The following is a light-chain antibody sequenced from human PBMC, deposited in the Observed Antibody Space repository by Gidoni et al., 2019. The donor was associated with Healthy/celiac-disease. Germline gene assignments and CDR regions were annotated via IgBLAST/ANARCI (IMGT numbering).Light chain of an antibody. V-gene: IGKV1-33*01. J-gene: IGKJ4*01. Sequence: DIQMTPFPSSLSASVGDRVTITCQASQDISNYLNWYQQKPGQAPKHLIYDAANLETGVPSRFSRSVSETEFTFTISRLQPEDIATYDGQQYDNLPPLTFGGGTKVEIK. CDR2: DAA. CDR1: QDISNY. CDR3: QQYDNLPPLT.